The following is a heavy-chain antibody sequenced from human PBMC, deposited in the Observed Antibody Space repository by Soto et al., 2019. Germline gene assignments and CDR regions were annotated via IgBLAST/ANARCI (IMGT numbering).Heavy chain of an antibody. J-gene: IGHJ4*02. Sequence: GGSLRLSCAASGFTFSSYAMSWVRQAPGKGLEWVSAISGSGGSTYYADSVKGRFTISRDNSKNTLYLQMNSLRAEDTAVYYCAKGVRGIFGVVITYFDYWGQGTLVTVSS. CDR3: AKGVRGIFGVVITYFDY. CDR1: GFTFSSYA. CDR2: ISGSGGST. V-gene: IGHV3-23*01. D-gene: IGHD3-3*01.